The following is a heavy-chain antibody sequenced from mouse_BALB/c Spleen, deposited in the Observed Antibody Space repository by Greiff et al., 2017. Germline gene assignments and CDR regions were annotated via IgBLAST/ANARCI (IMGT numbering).Heavy chain of an antibody. Sequence: EVKLVESGGGLVQPGGSRKLSCAASGFTFSSFGMHWVRQAPEKGLEWVAYISSGSSTIYYADTVKGRFTISRDNPKNTLFLQMTSLRSEDTAMYYCAREGLRRMDYWGQGTSVTVSS. V-gene: IGHV5-17*02. CDR2: ISSGSSTI. CDR3: AREGLRRMDY. CDR1: GFTFSSFG. D-gene: IGHD2-4*01. J-gene: IGHJ4*01.